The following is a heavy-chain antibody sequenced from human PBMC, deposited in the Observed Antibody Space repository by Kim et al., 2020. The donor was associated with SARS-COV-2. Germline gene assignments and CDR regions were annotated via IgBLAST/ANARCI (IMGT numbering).Heavy chain of an antibody. Sequence: SVKGRFTISRDDSKNSLYRQMNSLKTEDTAVYYCARAGIAVGEACWFDPWGQGTLVTVSS. D-gene: IGHD6-19*01. J-gene: IGHJ5*02. V-gene: IGHV3-30*07. CDR3: ARAGIAVGEACWFDP.